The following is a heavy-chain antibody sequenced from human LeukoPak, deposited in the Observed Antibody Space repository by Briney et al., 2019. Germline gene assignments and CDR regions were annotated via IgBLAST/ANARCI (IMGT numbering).Heavy chain of an antibody. Sequence: GGSLRLSCAASGFTFSYYAMNWVRQAPGKGLEWVSGISGSDGSGGRTYYADSVKGRFTISRDNAKNSLYLQMNSLRAEDTALYYCARAHSSSCFDYWGQGTLVTVSS. V-gene: IGHV3-23*01. CDR3: ARAHSSSCFDY. J-gene: IGHJ4*02. CDR2: ISGSDGSGGRT. CDR1: GFTFSYYA. D-gene: IGHD6-13*01.